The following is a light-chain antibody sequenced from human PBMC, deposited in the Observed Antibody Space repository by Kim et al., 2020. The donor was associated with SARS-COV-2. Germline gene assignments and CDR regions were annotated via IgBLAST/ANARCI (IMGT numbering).Light chain of an antibody. J-gene: IGKJ1*01. Sequence: DIQMTQSPSSVSSSVGDRVTITCRASQGIGSWLAWYQQKPGKAPKLLIYAASRLQSGVPSRLSGSGSGTDFTLTISSLQPEDFATDYWQQANSFTWTFGQGTKVDIK. CDR2: AAS. CDR1: QGIGSW. V-gene: IGKV1-12*01. CDR3: QQANSFTWT.